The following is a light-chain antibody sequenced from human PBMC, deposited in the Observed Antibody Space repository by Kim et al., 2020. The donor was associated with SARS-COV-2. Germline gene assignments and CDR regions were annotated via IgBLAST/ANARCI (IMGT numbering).Light chain of an antibody. CDR1: QGINSA. CDR2: DAS. Sequence: GDSVTITCRASQGINSALAWYQQTSGKAPKLLIYDASNLESGVPSRFSGSGSGTDFTLTISSVQPEDFATYYCQQFYSYPITFG. CDR3: QQFYSYPIT. J-gene: IGKJ5*01. V-gene: IGKV1-13*02.